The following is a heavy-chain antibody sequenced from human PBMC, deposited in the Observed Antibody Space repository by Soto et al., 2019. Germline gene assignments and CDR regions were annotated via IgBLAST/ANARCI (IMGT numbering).Heavy chain of an antibody. V-gene: IGHV3-21*01. Sequence: PGGSLRLSCAASGFTFSRYTMSWVRQAPGKGLEWVSSISSTTQYIYYADSVKGRFTVSRDNAKTSVYLQMINLRVDDTALYYCARVQLAGSAAFDLWGQGALVTVSS. J-gene: IGHJ4*02. CDR1: GFTFSRYT. CDR2: ISSTTQYI. D-gene: IGHD1-1*01. CDR3: ARVQLAGSAAFDL.